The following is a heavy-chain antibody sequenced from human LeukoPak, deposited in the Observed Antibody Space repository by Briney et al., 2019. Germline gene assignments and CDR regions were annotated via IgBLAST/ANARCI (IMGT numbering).Heavy chain of an antibody. V-gene: IGHV4-34*01. J-gene: IGHJ3*02. Sequence: SETLSLTCAVYGGSFSGYYWSWIRQPPGKGLEWIGEINHSGSTNYSPSLKSRVTISVDTSKNQFSLKLSSVTAADTAVYYCARVLFLDAFDIWGQGTMVTVSS. CDR3: ARVLFLDAFDI. CDR1: GGSFSGYY. CDR2: INHSGST. D-gene: IGHD4/OR15-4a*01.